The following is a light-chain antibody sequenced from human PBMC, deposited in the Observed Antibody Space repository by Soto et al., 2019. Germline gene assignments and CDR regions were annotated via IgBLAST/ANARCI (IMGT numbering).Light chain of an antibody. Sequence: EIVLTQSPGTLSLSPGERATLSCRASQSVSSSYLAWYQQKPGQAPRLLIYGASSRATGIPDRVSGSGSGTDFTLTISRLEPEAFAVYYCQQYGSSPWTFGQGTKVEIK. CDR1: QSVSSSY. V-gene: IGKV3-20*01. CDR3: QQYGSSPWT. CDR2: GAS. J-gene: IGKJ1*01.